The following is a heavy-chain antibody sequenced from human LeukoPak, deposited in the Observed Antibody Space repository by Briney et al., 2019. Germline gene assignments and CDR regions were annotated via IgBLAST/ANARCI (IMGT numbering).Heavy chain of an antibody. CDR3: ARDVAGYLDY. Sequence: GGSLRLSCAASGFTFDDYGMNWVRQAPGKGLEWVSGINWNGGNTGYADSVKGRFTTSRDNAKNSLYLQMNSLRAEDTAVYYCARDVAGYLDYWGQGTLVTVSS. CDR2: INWNGGNT. V-gene: IGHV3-20*04. J-gene: IGHJ4*02. D-gene: IGHD6-13*01. CDR1: GFTFDDYG.